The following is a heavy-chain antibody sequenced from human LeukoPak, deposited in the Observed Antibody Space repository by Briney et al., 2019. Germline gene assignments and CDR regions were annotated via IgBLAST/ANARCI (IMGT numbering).Heavy chain of an antibody. Sequence: SETLSLTCTVSGGSFCDYYWSWIRQPAGKGLEWIGRIYTSGSTNYNPSLKSRVTMSLDMSKNQFSLKLNSVTAADTAVYYCARDLVAFGYWGQGALVIVSS. V-gene: IGHV4-4*07. CDR3: ARDLVAFGY. D-gene: IGHD2-15*01. J-gene: IGHJ4*02. CDR2: IYTSGST. CDR1: GGSFCDYY.